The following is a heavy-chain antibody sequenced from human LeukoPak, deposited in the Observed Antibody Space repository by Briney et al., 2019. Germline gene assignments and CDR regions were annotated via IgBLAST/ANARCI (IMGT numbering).Heavy chain of an antibody. CDR2: IYTSGST. CDR1: AGSISSYY. Sequence: PSETLSLTSTGSAGSISSYYWSWIRQPPGKGREWIGSIYTSGSTNYNPSLKSRVTMSVDTSKNQFSLKLSSVTAADTAVYYCARDMDVWGQGTTVTVSS. CDR3: ARDMDV. J-gene: IGHJ6*02. V-gene: IGHV4-4*07.